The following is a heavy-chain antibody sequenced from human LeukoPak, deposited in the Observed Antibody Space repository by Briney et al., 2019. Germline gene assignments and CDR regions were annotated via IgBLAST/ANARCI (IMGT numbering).Heavy chain of an antibody. CDR3: ARHPPNYGGNSDQFDS. V-gene: IGHV3-23*01. CDR1: GFTFSSSA. Sequence: GGSLRLSCAASGFTFSSSAMSWVRQAPGKGLEWVSAISNNGGYTYYADSVQGRFTISRDNSKSTLCLQMNSLRAEDTAVYYCARHPPNYGGNSDQFDSWGQGTLATVSS. CDR2: ISNNGGYT. J-gene: IGHJ4*02. D-gene: IGHD4-23*01.